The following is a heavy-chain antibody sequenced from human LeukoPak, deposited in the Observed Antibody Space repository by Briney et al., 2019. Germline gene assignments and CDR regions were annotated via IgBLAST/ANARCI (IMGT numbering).Heavy chain of an antibody. CDR3: AGHDDYFDY. D-gene: IGHD3-3*01. CDR2: INHSGST. Sequence: SETLSLTCAVYGGSFSGYYWSWIRQPPGKGLEWIGEINHSGSTNYNPSLKSRVTISVDTSKNQFSLKLSSVTAADTAVYYCAGHDDYFDYWGQGTLVTVSS. V-gene: IGHV4-34*01. J-gene: IGHJ4*02. CDR1: GGSFSGYY.